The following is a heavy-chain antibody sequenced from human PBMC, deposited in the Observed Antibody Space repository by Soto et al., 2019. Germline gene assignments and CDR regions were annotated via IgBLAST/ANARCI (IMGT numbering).Heavy chain of an antibody. CDR3: ARSTYYDILTGSYYYYAMDA. V-gene: IGHV3-21*04. D-gene: IGHD3-9*01. CDR1: GFTFSSYS. Sequence: GGSLRLSCAASGFTFSSYSMNWVRQAPGKGLEWVSSISSSSSYIYYADSVKGRFTISRENSNNTLYLHMNNLRAEDTAVYYCARSTYYDILTGSYYYYAMDAWGQGTTVTVSS. CDR2: ISSSSSYI. J-gene: IGHJ6*02.